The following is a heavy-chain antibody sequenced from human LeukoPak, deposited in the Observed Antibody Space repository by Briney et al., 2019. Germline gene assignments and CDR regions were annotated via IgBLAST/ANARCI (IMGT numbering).Heavy chain of an antibody. CDR2: INSDGSNT. CDR1: GFTFSTYW. J-gene: IGHJ4*02. CDR3: ARFHLAVAGTSLDY. Sequence: GGSLRLSCAASGFTFSTYWMHWVRQGPGKGLEWVSRINSDGSNTIYADSVKGRFTISRDNARNTLYLQMNSLRVEDTAVYYCARFHLAVAGTSLDYWGQGTLVTVSS. D-gene: IGHD6-19*01. V-gene: IGHV3-74*01.